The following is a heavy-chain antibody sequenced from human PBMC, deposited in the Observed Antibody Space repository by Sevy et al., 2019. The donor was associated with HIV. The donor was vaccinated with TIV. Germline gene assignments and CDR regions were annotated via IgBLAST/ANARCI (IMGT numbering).Heavy chain of an antibody. Sequence: ASVKVSCKASGYTFTSYYIHWVRQAPGQGLEWMGIINPSGGSTSYPQKFQGRLTMNRDTSTSTVYMELSSLRSEDTAGYYCAREGGSGSYYNYWGQGTLVTVSS. CDR2: INPSGGST. V-gene: IGHV1-46*01. J-gene: IGHJ4*02. CDR3: AREGGSGSYYNY. D-gene: IGHD1-26*01. CDR1: GYTFTSYY.